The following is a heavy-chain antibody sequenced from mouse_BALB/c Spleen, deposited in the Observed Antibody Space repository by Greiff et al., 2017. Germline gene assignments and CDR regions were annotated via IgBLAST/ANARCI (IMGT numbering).Heavy chain of an antibody. D-gene: IGHD4-1*01. CDR2: INPYNDGT. J-gene: IGHJ2*01. CDR3: ARQGLGRGYYFDY. V-gene: IGHV1-14*01. CDR1: GYTFTSYV. Sequence: VQLKQSGPELVKPGASVKMSCKASGYTFTSYVMHWVKQKPGQGLEWIGYINPYNDGTKYNEKFKGKATLTSDKSSSTAYMELSSLTSEDSAVYYCARQGLGRGYYFDYWGQGTTLTVSS.